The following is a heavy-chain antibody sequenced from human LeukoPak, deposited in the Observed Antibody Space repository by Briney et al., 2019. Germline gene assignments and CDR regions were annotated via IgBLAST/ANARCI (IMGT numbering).Heavy chain of an antibody. D-gene: IGHD1-26*01. J-gene: IGHJ4*02. CDR2: IYYSGST. V-gene: IGHV4-39*02. CDR3: AREAPGRGEFY. Sequence: GSLRLSCAASGFTFSSYSMNWIRQPPGKGLEWIGSIYYSGSTYYNPSLKSRVTISVDMSKNQFSLKLSSVTAADTAVYYCAREAPGRGEFYWGQGTLVTVSS. CDR1: GFTFSSYSMN.